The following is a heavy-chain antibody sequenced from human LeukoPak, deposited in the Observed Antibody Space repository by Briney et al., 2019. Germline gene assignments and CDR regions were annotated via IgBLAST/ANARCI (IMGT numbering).Heavy chain of an antibody. CDR2: VRSDGSDA. D-gene: IGHD1-26*01. J-gene: IGHJ4*02. CDR3: ARDWYYSLDF. CDR1: GFTFSNAW. V-gene: IGHV3-74*01. Sequence: GGSLRLSCAASGFTFSNAWMNWVRQVPGKGLVWVSRVRSDGSDAAYADSVKGRFTISRDNARNTVYLQMNSLRAEDTAVYYCARDWYYSLDFWGQGALVTVSS.